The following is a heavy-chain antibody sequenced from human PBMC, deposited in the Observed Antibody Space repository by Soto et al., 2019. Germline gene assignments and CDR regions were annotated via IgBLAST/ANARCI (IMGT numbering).Heavy chain of an antibody. CDR1: GFTFSSYS. J-gene: IGHJ4*02. V-gene: IGHV3-21*01. CDR3: ARGSGIAAALDY. CDR2: ISSSSSYI. Sequence: EVQLVESGGGLVKPGGSLRLSCAASGFTFSSYSMNWVRQAPGKGLEWVSSISSSSSYIYYADSVKGRFTISRDNAKNALYLQMNSLIAEDTAVYYCARGSGIAAALDYWGQGTLVTVSS. D-gene: IGHD6-13*01.